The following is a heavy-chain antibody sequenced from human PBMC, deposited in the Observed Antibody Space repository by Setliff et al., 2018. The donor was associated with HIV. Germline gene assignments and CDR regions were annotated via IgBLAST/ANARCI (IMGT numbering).Heavy chain of an antibody. J-gene: IGHJ6*02. Sequence: ASVKVSCKASGYTFTSYAMNWVRQAPGQGLEWMGWINTNTGNPTYAQGFTGRFVFSLDTSVSTAYLQISSLKAEDTAVYYCAREGHGVQRTKQKSYYYYYGMDVWGQGTTVTVSS. CDR1: GYTFTSYA. V-gene: IGHV7-4-1*02. CDR3: AREGHGVQRTKQKSYYYYYGMDV. D-gene: IGHD1-1*01. CDR2: INTNTGNP.